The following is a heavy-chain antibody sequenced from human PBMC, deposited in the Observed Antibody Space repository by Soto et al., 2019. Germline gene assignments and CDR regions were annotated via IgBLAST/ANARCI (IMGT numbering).Heavy chain of an antibody. Sequence: SETLSLTCAVSGGSISSSNWWSWVRQPPGKGLEWIGEIYHSGSTNYNPSLKSRVTISVDKSKNQFSLKLNSVTAADTAVYYCARGQGTRENWFDPWGQGTLVTVSS. J-gene: IGHJ5*02. V-gene: IGHV4-4*02. CDR2: IYHSGST. CDR3: ARGQGTRENWFDP. D-gene: IGHD3-10*01. CDR1: GGSISSSNW.